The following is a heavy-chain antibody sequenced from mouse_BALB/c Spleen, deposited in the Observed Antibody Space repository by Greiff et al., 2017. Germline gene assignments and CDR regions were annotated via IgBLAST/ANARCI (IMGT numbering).Heavy chain of an antibody. D-gene: IGHD1-1*01. CDR2: ISSGGSYT. CDR3: ARPLITTVVDWYFDV. J-gene: IGHJ1*01. V-gene: IGHV5-9-1*01. CDR1: GFTFSSYA. Sequence: DVMLVESGGGLVKPGGSLKLSCAASGFTFSSYAMSWVRQTPEKRLEWVATISSGGSYTYYPDSVKGRFTISRDNAKNTLYLQMSSLRSEDTAMYYCARPLITTVVDWYFDVWGAGTTVTVSS.